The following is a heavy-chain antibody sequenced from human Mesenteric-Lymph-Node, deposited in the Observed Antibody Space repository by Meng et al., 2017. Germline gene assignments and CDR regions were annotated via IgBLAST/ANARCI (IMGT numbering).Heavy chain of an antibody. CDR1: GGTFSSYA. J-gene: IGHJ6*02. Sequence: SVKVSCKASGGTFSSYAISWVRQAPGQGLEWMGGIIPIFGTANYAQKFQGRVTITTDESTSTAYMELSSLRSEDTAVYYRARPSSGWNYYYYGMDVWGQGTTVTVSS. CDR3: ARPSSGWNYYYYGMDV. V-gene: IGHV1-69*05. CDR2: IIPIFGTA. D-gene: IGHD6-19*01.